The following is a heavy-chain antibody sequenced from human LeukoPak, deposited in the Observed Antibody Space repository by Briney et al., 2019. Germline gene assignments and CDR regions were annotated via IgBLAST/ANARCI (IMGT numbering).Heavy chain of an antibody. D-gene: IGHD2-21*01. V-gene: IGHV4-59*08. J-gene: IGHJ2*01. CDR3: ARHYIKVVANWYFDL. CDR2: IYYSGST. Sequence: PSETLSLTCTVSGGSISSYYWSWIRQPPGKGLAWIGYIYYSGSTNYNPSLKSRVTISVDTSKNQFSLKLSSVTAADTAVYYCARHYIKVVANWYFDLWGRGTLVTVSS. CDR1: GGSISSYY.